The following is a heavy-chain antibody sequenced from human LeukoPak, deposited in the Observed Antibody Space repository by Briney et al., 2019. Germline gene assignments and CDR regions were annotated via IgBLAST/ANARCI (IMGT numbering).Heavy chain of an antibody. D-gene: IGHD3-10*01. J-gene: IGHJ4*02. Sequence: SVKVSCKASGGTFSSYTISWVRRAPGQGLEWMGRIIPILGIANYAQKFQGRVTITADKSTSTAYTELSSLRSEDTAVYYCAREGGMVRGTNFYWGQGTLVTVSS. CDR2: IIPILGIA. CDR1: GGTFSSYT. CDR3: AREGGMVRGTNFY. V-gene: IGHV1-69*04.